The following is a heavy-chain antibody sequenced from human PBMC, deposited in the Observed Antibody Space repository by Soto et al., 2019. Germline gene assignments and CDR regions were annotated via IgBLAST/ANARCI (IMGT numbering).Heavy chain of an antibody. J-gene: IGHJ6*02. CDR3: ARKLRYCSSTSCSYYGMDV. CDR1: GDTVSSNSAA. V-gene: IGHV6-1*01. D-gene: IGHD2-2*01. Sequence: XHTLSLTFAISGDTVSSNSAAWNWIRQSPSRGLEWLGRTYYRSKWYNDYAVSVKSRITINPDTSKNQLSLQLNSVTPEDTAVYYCARKLRYCSSTSCSYYGMDVWGQGTTVTVSS. CDR2: TYYRSKWYN.